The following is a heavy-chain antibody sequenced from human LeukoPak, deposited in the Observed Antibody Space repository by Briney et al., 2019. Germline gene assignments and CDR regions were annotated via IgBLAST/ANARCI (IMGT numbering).Heavy chain of an antibody. CDR2: ISSSSSYI. D-gene: IGHD2-21*01. Sequence: GGSLRLSCAASGFTFSSYSMNWVRQAPGKGLEWVSSISSSSSYIYYADSVKGRFTISRDNAKNSLYLQMNSLRAEDTAVYYCARVNAIPMPSFDIWGQGTMVTVSS. J-gene: IGHJ3*02. CDR1: GFTFSSYS. CDR3: ARVNAIPMPSFDI. V-gene: IGHV3-21*01.